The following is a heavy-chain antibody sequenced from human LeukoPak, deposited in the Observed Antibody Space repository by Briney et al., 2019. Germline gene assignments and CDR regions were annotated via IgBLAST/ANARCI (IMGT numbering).Heavy chain of an antibody. D-gene: IGHD3-10*01. V-gene: IGHV1-18*01. CDR1: GYTFTSYG. CDR3: ARDRVRGVIGGFDP. CDR2: ISAYNGNT. J-gene: IGHJ5*02. Sequence: VASVTVSCKASGYTFTSYGISWVRQAPGQGLEWMGWISAYNGNTNHAQKLQGRVTMTTDTSTSTAYMELRSLRSDDTAVYYCARDRVRGVIGGFDPWGQGTLVTVSS.